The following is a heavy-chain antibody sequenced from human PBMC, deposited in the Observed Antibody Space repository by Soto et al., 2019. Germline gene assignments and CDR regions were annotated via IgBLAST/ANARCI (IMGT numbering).Heavy chain of an antibody. V-gene: IGHV3-13*01. Sequence: GSLILSCAASGFTFGGCDVSWVRQATGKGLEWVSAIGTAGDTYYPGSVKGRFTISRENAKNSLYLQMNSLRAEDTAVYYCARDQGGYDSFWFDPWGQGTLVTVSS. CDR1: GFTFGGCD. J-gene: IGHJ5*02. CDR2: IGTAGDT. D-gene: IGHD5-12*01. CDR3: ARDQGGYDSFWFDP.